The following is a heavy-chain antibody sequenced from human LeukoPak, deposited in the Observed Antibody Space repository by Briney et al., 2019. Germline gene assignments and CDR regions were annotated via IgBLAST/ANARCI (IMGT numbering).Heavy chain of an antibody. D-gene: IGHD6-19*01. CDR3: ARHYSYSSGWHDY. CDR2: IYYSGST. V-gene: IGHV4-59*01. CDR1: GGSISSYY. J-gene: IGHJ4*02. Sequence: PSETLSLTCTVSGGSISSYYWSWIRQPPGKGLEWIGYIYYSGSTNYNPSLKSRVTISVDTSKNQFSLKLSSVTAADTAVYYCARHYSYSSGWHDYWGQGTLVTVSS.